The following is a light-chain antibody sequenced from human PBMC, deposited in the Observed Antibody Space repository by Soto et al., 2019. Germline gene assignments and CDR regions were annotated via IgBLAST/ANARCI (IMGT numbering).Light chain of an antibody. CDR2: RDD. Sequence: QSVLTQPPSASGTPGQRVTISCSGSNSNIGSTSVNWYQQLPGTAPKLLIYRDDQRPSGVPDRCSGAKSGTSASLAISVLQSEDEADYWCSAWEDRVNAVVFGGGTKLTVL. CDR1: NSNIGSTS. CDR3: SAWEDRVNAVV. V-gene: IGLV1-44*01. J-gene: IGLJ2*01.